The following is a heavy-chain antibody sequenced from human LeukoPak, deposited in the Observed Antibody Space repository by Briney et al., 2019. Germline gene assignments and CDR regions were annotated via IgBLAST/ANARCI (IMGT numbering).Heavy chain of an antibody. V-gene: IGHV4-59*08. CDR2: IYYSGST. Sequence: SETLSLTCTVSGGSISSYYWSWIRQPPGKGLEWIGYIYYSGSTNYNPSLKSRVTISVDTSENQFSLKLSSVTAADTAVYYCARSVKDYLDYWGQGTLVTVSS. J-gene: IGHJ4*02. CDR1: GGSISSYY. CDR3: ARSVKDYLDY.